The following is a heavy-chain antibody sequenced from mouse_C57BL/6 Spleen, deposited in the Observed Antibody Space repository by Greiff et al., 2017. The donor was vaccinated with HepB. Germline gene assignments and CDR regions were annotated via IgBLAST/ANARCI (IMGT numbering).Heavy chain of an antibody. CDR2: ISYDGSN. CDR1: GYSITSGYY. D-gene: IGHD1-1*01. V-gene: IGHV3-6*01. CDR3: ARGGHYYGSSYFDY. Sequence: VQLQQSGPGLVKPSQSLSLTCSVTGYSITSGYYWNWIRQFPGNKLEWMGYISYDGSNNYNPSLKNRISITRDTSKNQFFLKLNSVTTEDTATYYCARGGHYYGSSYFDYWGQGTTLTVSS. J-gene: IGHJ2*01.